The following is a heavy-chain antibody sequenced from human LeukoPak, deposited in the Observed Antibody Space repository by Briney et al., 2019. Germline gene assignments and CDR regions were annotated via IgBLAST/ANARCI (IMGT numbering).Heavy chain of an antibody. V-gene: IGHV4-59*08. Sequence: PSETLSLTCTVSGGSISSYYWSWIRQPPGKGLEWIGYIYYSGSTNYNPSLKSRVTISVDTSKNQFSLKLSSVTAADTAVYYCARLRSRGYYYPDAFDIWGQGTMVTVSS. CDR3: ARLRSRGYYYPDAFDI. CDR1: GGSISSYY. J-gene: IGHJ3*02. CDR2: IYYSGST. D-gene: IGHD3-22*01.